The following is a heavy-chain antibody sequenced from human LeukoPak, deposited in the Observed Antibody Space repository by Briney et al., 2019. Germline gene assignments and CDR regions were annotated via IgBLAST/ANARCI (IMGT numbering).Heavy chain of an antibody. V-gene: IGHV1-8*01. CDR3: ARGYIYSRGYYFDY. J-gene: IGHJ4*02. CDR1: GYTFTSYD. D-gene: IGHD3-22*01. Sequence: GASVKVSCKASGYTFTSYDINWVRQATGQGLEWMGWMNPNSGNTVYAQKFQGRVTMTRNTSMSTAYMDLSSLRSEDTAVHYCARGYIYSRGYYFDYWGQGTLVTVSS. CDR2: MNPNSGNT.